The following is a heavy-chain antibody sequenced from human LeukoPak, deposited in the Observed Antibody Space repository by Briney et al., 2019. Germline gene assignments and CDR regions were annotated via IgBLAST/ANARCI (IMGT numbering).Heavy chain of an antibody. V-gene: IGHV4-34*01. D-gene: IGHD3-10*01. CDR1: GGSFSGYY. CDR3: ARGRKSFNWFDP. CDR2: INHSGST. J-gene: IGHJ5*02. Sequence: SETLSLTCAVYGGSFSGYYWSWIRQPPGKGLERIGEINHSGSTNYNPSLKSRVTISVDTSKNQFSLKLSSVTAADTAVYYCARGRKSFNWFDPWGQGTLVTVSS.